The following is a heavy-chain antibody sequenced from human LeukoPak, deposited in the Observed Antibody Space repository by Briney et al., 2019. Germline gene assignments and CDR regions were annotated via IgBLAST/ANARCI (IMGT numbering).Heavy chain of an antibody. CDR3: AAESDYGDYDFMDV. D-gene: IGHD4-17*01. Sequence: ASVQVSCKASGLTFTSSAMQWVRQARGPRLEWIGWIVVGSGNTNYAQKFQERVTITKDMSTSTAYMELSSLRSEDTAVYYCAAESDYGDYDFMDVWGQGTTVTVSS. CDR2: IVVGSGNT. CDR1: GLTFTSSA. V-gene: IGHV1-58*02. J-gene: IGHJ6*02.